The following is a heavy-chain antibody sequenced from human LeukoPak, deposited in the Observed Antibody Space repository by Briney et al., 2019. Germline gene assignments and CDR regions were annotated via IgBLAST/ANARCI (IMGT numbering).Heavy chain of an antibody. CDR2: IYTSGST. CDR1: GGSISSGSYY. CDR3: ARVSGSANRGWFDP. J-gene: IGHJ5*02. V-gene: IGHV4-61*02. Sequence: TSETLSLTCTVSGGSISSGSYYWSWIRQPAGKGLEWIGRIYTSGSTNYNPSLKSRVTISVDTSKNQFSLKLSSVTAADTAVYYCARVSGSANRGWFDPWGQGTLVTVSS. D-gene: IGHD2-2*01.